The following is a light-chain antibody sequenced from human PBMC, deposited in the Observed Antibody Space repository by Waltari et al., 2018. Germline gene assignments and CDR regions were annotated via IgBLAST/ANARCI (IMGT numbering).Light chain of an antibody. CDR1: QSVSNT. V-gene: IGKV3-15*01. Sequence: EIVMTQSPATLSVSPGERANLSCRASQSVSNTLAWYQQKPGQAPRLLIYDASTRATGIPARFSGSGSGTDFTLTISSLQSEDFAVYYCQQCNNWPYTFGQGTRLEIK. J-gene: IGKJ2*01. CDR3: QQCNNWPYT. CDR2: DAS.